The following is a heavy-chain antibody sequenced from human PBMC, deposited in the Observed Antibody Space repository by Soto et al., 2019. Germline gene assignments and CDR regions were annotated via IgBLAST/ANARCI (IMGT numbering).Heavy chain of an antibody. CDR1: GFTFSDAW. CDR3: RTQWLD. Sequence: EVQLVESGGGLVKPGGSLRLSCAASGFTFSDAWMSCVRQAPGKGLEWVGLIKKKTDGGTTDYAAPVKGRFIISRDDSKNTVYLQMTSLKTEDTAVYYCRTQWLDWGQGTLVTVSS. J-gene: IGHJ4*02. V-gene: IGHV3-15*01. CDR2: IKKKTDGGTT. D-gene: IGHD6-19*01.